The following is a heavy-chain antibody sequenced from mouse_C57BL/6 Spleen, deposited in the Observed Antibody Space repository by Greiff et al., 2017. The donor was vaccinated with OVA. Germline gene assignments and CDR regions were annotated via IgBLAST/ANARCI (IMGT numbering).Heavy chain of an antibody. CDR3: ARRGDGNPLWDFDV. CDR1: GYTFTSYG. J-gene: IGHJ1*03. D-gene: IGHD2-1*01. CDR2: IYPRSGNT. V-gene: IGHV1-81*01. Sequence: VQLQQSGAELARPGASVKLSCKASGYTFTSYGISWVKQRTGQGLEWIGEIYPRSGNTYYNEKFKGKATLTADKYSSTAYMELRSLTSEDSAVYFCARRGDGNPLWDFDVWGTGTTVTVSS.